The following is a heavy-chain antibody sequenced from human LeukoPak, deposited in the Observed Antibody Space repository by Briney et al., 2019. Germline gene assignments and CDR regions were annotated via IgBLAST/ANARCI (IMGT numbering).Heavy chain of an antibody. CDR1: GYSFTSYW. CDR2: IYPADSDT. D-gene: IGHD1-1*01. V-gene: IGHV5-51*01. CDR3: AGRGTGTTLAFDY. J-gene: IGHJ4*02. Sequence: GESLKISCKGSGYSFTSYWIGWVRQMPGKGLEWMGIIYPADSDTRYGPSFQGQVTISVDKSISTAYLQWSSLKASDTAIYYCAGRGTGTTLAFDYWGQGTLVTVSS.